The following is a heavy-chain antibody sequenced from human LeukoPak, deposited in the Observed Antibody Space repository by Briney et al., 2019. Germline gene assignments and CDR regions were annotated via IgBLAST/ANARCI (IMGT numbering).Heavy chain of an antibody. Sequence: SETLSLTCTVSGGSISSSSYYWGWIRQPPGKGLEWIGYIYYSGSTNYNPSLKSRVTISVDTSKNQFSLKLSSVTAADTAVYYCTRAYYYDSSGSLNWFDPWGQGTLVTVSS. J-gene: IGHJ5*02. CDR3: TRAYYYDSSGSLNWFDP. D-gene: IGHD3-22*01. CDR1: GGSISSSSYY. CDR2: IYYSGST. V-gene: IGHV4-61*05.